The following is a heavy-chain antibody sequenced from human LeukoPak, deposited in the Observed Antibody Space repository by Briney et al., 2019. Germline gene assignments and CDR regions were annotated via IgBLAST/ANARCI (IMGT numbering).Heavy chain of an antibody. CDR3: ARHPDNGEVREPLFIVGAFDL. V-gene: IGHV4-31*03. Sequence: PSQTLSLTCTVSGGSISSGGYYWSWIRQPPGKGLEWIGYIYYSGNTYYNPSLKSRVTISVDTSKSQFSLKLRSVTAADTAVYYCARHPDNGEVREPLFIVGAFDLWGQGTMVTVSS. J-gene: IGHJ3*01. D-gene: IGHD1-26*01. CDR2: IYYSGNT. CDR1: GGSISSGGYY.